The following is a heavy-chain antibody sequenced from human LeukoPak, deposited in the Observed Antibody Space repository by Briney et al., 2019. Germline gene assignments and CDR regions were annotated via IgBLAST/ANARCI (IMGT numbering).Heavy chain of an antibody. V-gene: IGHV1-69*13. CDR2: IIPIFGTA. Sequence: SVKVSCKASGGTLSSYAISWVRQAPGQGLEWMGGIIPIFGTANYAQKFQGRVTITADESTSTAYMELSSLRSEDTAVYYCARERGYGSEGGYFDYWGQGTLVTVSS. J-gene: IGHJ4*02. CDR3: ARERGYGSEGGYFDY. CDR1: GGTLSSYA. D-gene: IGHD4-17*01.